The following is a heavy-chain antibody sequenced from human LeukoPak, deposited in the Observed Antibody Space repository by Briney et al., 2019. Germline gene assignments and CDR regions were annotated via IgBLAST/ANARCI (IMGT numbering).Heavy chain of an antibody. J-gene: IGHJ4*02. Sequence: ASVKVSCKASGYTFTSYGISWVRQAPGQGREWMGWISAYNGNTNYAQKLQGRVTIPTHTSTSTAYLELRSLRSDDTAVYYCARVSVTLYYFDYWGQGTLVTVSS. V-gene: IGHV1-18*01. CDR1: GYTFTSYG. CDR3: ARVSVTLYYFDY. D-gene: IGHD5-18*01. CDR2: ISAYNGNT.